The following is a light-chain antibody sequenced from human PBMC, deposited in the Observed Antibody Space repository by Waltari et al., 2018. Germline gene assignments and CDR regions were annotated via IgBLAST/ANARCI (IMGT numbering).Light chain of an antibody. CDR1: SSNIGNSY. CDR3: GTWDSSLSDWV. V-gene: IGLV1-51*01. J-gene: IGLJ3*02. Sequence: QSVLPQPPSVSAAPGQKVTISYSASSSNIGNSYVSWYQQLPGTAPKLLIYDNNKRPSGIPDRFSGSKSGTSATLGITGLQTGDEADYYCGTWDSSLSDWVFGGGTKLTVL. CDR2: DNN.